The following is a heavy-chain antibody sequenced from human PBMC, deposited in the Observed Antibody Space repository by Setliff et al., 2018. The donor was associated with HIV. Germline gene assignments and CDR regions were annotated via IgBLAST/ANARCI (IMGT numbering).Heavy chain of an antibody. J-gene: IGHJ3*01. CDR3: ARPRVFDSFDV. Sequence: ASVKVSCKAIGYMILGYKMNWVRQAPGQGLEWIGRISPNNGAAEYAPKFQGRVSKTLDTSISTAYLEIPRLTSDDAAVYFCARPRVFDSFDVWGQGTKVTVSS. CDR2: ISPNNGAA. D-gene: IGHD6-6*01. V-gene: IGHV1-2*06. CDR1: GYMILGYK.